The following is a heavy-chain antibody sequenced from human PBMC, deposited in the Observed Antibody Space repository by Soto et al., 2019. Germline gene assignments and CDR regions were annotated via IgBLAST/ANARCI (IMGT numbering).Heavy chain of an antibody. CDR1: GYTFTSYG. J-gene: IGHJ4*02. Sequence: QVQLVQSGADLKKPGASVTVSCKASGYTFTSYGISWVRQAPGQGLEWMGWISAYNGNTNYAQKFQDRVTMTTDTSTSTAYMELRSLRSDDTAVYYCARDVPTVTTGGPDYWGQGTLVTVSS. CDR3: ARDVPTVTTGGPDY. D-gene: IGHD4-17*01. CDR2: ISAYNGNT. V-gene: IGHV1-18*01.